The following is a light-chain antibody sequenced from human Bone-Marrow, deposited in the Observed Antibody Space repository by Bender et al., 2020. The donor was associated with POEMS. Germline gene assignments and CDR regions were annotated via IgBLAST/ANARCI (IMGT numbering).Light chain of an antibody. CDR2: EVS. Sequence: QSALTQPASVSGSPGQSITISCTGTNNDVGNFNLVSWFQHLPGKAPKLVIFEVSKRPSGISLRFSGSKSGNTASLRISGLQAADEGDYFCCSYAGSRPLLFGRGTKLTVL. CDR1: NNDVGNFNL. V-gene: IGLV2-23*02. CDR3: CSYAGSRPLL. J-gene: IGLJ3*02.